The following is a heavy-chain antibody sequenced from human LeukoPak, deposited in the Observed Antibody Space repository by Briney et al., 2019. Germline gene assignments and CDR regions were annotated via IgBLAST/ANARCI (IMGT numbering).Heavy chain of an antibody. J-gene: IGHJ6*04. D-gene: IGHD3-10*01. Sequence: ASVEVSCKVSGYTLTELSMHWVRQAPGKGLEWMGGFDPEDGETIYAQKFQGRVTMTEDTSTDTAYMELSSLRSEDTAVYYCATARITMVRGVIPPVYYYYGMDVWGKGTTVTVSS. CDR2: FDPEDGET. V-gene: IGHV1-24*01. CDR3: ATARITMVRGVIPPVYYYYGMDV. CDR1: GYTLTELS.